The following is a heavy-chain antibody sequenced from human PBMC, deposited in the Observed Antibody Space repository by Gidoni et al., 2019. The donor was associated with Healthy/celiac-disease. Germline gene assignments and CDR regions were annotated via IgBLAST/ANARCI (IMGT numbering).Heavy chain of an antibody. D-gene: IGHD3-3*01. J-gene: IGHJ6*03. CDR1: GYTFTSYA. Sequence: ELKKPGASVKVSCKASGYTFTSYAMNWVRQAPGQGLEWMGWINTNTGNPTYAQGFTGRFVFSLDTSVSTAYLQISSLKAEDTAVYYCARAPYYDFWSGDYMTAVYYYYYMDVWGKGTTVTVSS. CDR2: INTNTGNP. V-gene: IGHV7-4-1*02. CDR3: ARAPYYDFWSGDYMTAVYYYYYMDV.